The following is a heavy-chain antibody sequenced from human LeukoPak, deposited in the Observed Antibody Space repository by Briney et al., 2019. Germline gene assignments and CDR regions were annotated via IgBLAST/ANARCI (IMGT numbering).Heavy chain of an antibody. CDR2: ISYDGSNK. V-gene: IGHV3-30*18. D-gene: IGHD4-23*01. CDR1: GFTFSSYG. J-gene: IGHJ1*01. Sequence: GGSLRLSCAASGFTFSSYGMHWVRQAPGKGLEWVAVISYDGSNKYYADSVKGRFTISRDNSKNTLYLQMSSLRAEDTAVYYCAKDQTPPLHWGQGTLVTVSS. CDR3: AKDQTPPLH.